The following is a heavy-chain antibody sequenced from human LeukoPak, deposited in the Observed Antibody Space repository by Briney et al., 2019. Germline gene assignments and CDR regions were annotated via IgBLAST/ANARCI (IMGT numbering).Heavy chain of an antibody. CDR3: AREGADTAMVKTHFDY. CDR1: GYTFTGYY. V-gene: IGHV1-2*02. CDR2: INPNSGGT. J-gene: IGHJ4*02. Sequence: ASVKVSRKASGYTFTGYYMHWLRQAPGQGLEWMGWINPNSGGTNYAQKFQGRVTMTRDTSISTAYMELSRLRSDDTAVYYCAREGADTAMVKTHFDYWGQGTLVTVSS. D-gene: IGHD5-18*01.